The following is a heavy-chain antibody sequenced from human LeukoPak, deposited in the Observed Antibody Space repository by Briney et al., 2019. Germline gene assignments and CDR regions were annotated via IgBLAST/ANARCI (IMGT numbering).Heavy chain of an antibody. J-gene: IGHJ6*03. Sequence: ASVKVSCKASGYTFTSYDINWVRQATGQGLEWMGWMNPNSGNTGYAQKFQGRVTITRNTSISTAYMELSGLRSDDTAVYYCARDSVRFLEWFRQPYYYYYMDVWGKGTTVTVSS. CDR3: ARDSVRFLEWFRQPYYYYYMDV. CDR2: MNPNSGNT. D-gene: IGHD3-3*01. CDR1: GYTFTSYD. V-gene: IGHV1-8*03.